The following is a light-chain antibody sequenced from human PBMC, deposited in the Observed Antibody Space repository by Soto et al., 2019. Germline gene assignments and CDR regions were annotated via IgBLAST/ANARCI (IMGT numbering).Light chain of an antibody. CDR1: QSVSSSY. J-gene: IGKJ1*01. V-gene: IGKV3-20*01. CDR3: QQYGSSLPWT. Sequence: EIVLTQSPGTLSLSPGERATLSCRAIQSVSSSYLAWYQQKPGQAPRLLIYGASSRATGIPDRFSGSGSGTDFTLTISRLEPEDFAVYYCQQYGSSLPWTFGQGTKVDTK. CDR2: GAS.